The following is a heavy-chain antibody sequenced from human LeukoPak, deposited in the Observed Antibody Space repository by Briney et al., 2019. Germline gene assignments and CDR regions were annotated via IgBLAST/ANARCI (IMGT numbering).Heavy chain of an antibody. V-gene: IGHV1-2*02. CDR3: AREPLPSNYYDSSGLF. Sequence: ASVKVSCKASGYTFTGYYMHWVRQAPGQGLEWMGWINPNSGGTNYAQKFQGRVTMTRDTSISTAYMELSRLRSDDTAVYYCAREPLPSNYYDSSGLFWGQGTLVTVSS. CDR1: GYTFTGYY. J-gene: IGHJ1*01. D-gene: IGHD3-22*01. CDR2: INPNSGGT.